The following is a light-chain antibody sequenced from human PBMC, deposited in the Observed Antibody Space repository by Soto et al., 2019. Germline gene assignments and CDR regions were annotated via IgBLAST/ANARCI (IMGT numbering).Light chain of an antibody. Sequence: QSALTQSASVSGSPGQSITISCTGTSSDVGGYNYVSWYQQHPGKAPKLIIYDVSNRPSGVSTRFSGSKSGNTASMTISGLKAEDEAAYSCSSYTSTNSWVFGGGTKLTVL. V-gene: IGLV2-14*01. CDR1: SSDVGGYNY. CDR2: DVS. J-gene: IGLJ3*02. CDR3: SSYTSTNSWV.